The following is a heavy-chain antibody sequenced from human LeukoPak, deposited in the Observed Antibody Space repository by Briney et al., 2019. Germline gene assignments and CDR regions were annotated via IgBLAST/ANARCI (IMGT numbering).Heavy chain of an antibody. D-gene: IGHD5-18*01. Sequence: DSVKVSCKASGYNFNSYGIGWVRQAPRQGLEWMGWITAGNGNTNYAQKVQGRVTMTTDTSTSTAYMELRSLRSDDTAVYFCARDLARGYSYGYNAFDIWGQGTMVTVSS. CDR3: ARDLARGYSYGYNAFDI. CDR2: ITAGNGNT. V-gene: IGHV1-18*01. J-gene: IGHJ3*02. CDR1: GYNFNSYG.